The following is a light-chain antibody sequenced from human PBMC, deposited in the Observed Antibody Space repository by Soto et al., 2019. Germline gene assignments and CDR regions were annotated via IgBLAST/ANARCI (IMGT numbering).Light chain of an antibody. V-gene: IGLV2-14*01. Sequence: QSALTQPASVSGSPGQSIYISCTGTSSDVGGYNYVSWYQQHPGKAPKFMIYEVSNRPSGVSNRFSGSKSGNTASLTISGLQAEDEAAYYCSSYTSSSTPWVFGGGTQLTVL. CDR1: SSDVGGYNY. CDR2: EVS. J-gene: IGLJ3*02. CDR3: SSYTSSSTPWV.